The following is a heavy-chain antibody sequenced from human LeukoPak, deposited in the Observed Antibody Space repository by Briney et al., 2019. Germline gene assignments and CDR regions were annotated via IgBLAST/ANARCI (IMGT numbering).Heavy chain of an antibody. Sequence: SETLSLTCAVDGGSFSGYYWSWLRQRPGKGLEWLGEINHSGSTNYNPSLKSRVTISVDTSKNQFSLKLSSVTAADTAVYYCARGVGWSGSIKNFDYWGQGTLVTVSS. D-gene: IGHD3-3*01. V-gene: IGHV4-34*01. J-gene: IGHJ4*02. CDR1: GGSFSGYY. CDR3: ARGVGWSGSIKNFDY. CDR2: INHSGST.